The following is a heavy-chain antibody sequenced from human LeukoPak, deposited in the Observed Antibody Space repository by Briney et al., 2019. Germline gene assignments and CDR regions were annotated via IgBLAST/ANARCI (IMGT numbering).Heavy chain of an antibody. V-gene: IGHV3-30*18. CDR2: ISYDGSNK. CDR1: GFTFSSNG. CDR3: AKDRQWELLLPFDY. J-gene: IGHJ4*02. Sequence: GGSLRLSCAASGFTFSSNGMHWVRQAPGKGLEWVAVISYDGSNKYYADSVKGRFTISRDNSKNTLYLQMNSLRAEDTAVYYCAKDRQWELLLPFDYWGQGTLVTVSS. D-gene: IGHD1-26*01.